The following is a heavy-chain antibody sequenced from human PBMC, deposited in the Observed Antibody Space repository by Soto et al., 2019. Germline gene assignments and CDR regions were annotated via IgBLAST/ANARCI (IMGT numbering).Heavy chain of an antibody. CDR1: GDSVSNNSGT. CDR3: TRGRLLYWYFDL. Sequence: PSQTLSLTCALSGDSVSNNSGTWNWIRQSPSRGLEWLGRTYYRSKWYNDYALSVKSRITINSDTSKIQFSLQLISVTPEDTAVYYCTRGRLLYWYFDLWGRGTLVTVSS. D-gene: IGHD3-16*01. J-gene: IGHJ2*01. V-gene: IGHV6-1*01. CDR2: TYYRSKWYN.